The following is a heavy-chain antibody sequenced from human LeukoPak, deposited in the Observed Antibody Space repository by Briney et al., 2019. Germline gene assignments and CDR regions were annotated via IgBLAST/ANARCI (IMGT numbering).Heavy chain of an antibody. CDR3: ARDLPVYSYDLYYYGMDV. Sequence: PGGSLRLSCAASGFTFSDYYMSWIRQAPGKGLEWVSYISSSSSHTNYADSVKGRFTISRDNAKNSLYLQMNSLRAEDTAVYYCARDLPVYSYDLYYYGMDVWGQGTTVTVSS. J-gene: IGHJ6*02. V-gene: IGHV3-11*06. CDR1: GFTFSDYY. D-gene: IGHD5-18*01. CDR2: ISSSSSHT.